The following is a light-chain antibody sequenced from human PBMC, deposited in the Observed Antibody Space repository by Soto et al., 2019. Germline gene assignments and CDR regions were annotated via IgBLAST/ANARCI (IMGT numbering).Light chain of an antibody. J-gene: IGKJ5*01. Sequence: EIVSTQSPATLSLSPGERATLSCRASQSVGSYLAWYQQKPGQAPRPLIYDASNRATGIPARFSGSGSGTDFTLTISSLEPEDFAVYYCQQRSNWPTITFGQGTRLEIK. CDR3: QQRSNWPTIT. CDR1: QSVGSY. V-gene: IGKV3-11*01. CDR2: DAS.